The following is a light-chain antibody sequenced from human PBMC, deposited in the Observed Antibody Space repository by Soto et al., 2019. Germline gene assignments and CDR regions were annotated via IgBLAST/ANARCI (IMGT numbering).Light chain of an antibody. Sequence: DIQLTQSPSFLSASVGDRVTIACRASQGIGRFLVWYQQKPGKAPKVLIYAASTLQSGVPSRFSGSGSGTEFTLTISSLQPEASATYYCQQHVSFPRSFGQGTKLEIK. CDR3: QQHVSFPRS. J-gene: IGKJ2*01. V-gene: IGKV1-9*01. CDR2: AAS. CDR1: QGIGRF.